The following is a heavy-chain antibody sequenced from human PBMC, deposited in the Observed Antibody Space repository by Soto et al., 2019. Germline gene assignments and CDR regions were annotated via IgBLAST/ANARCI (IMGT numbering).Heavy chain of an antibody. CDR3: AKPRGEVGAHDAFDI. Sequence: GGSLRLSCAASGFTFSSYAMSWVRQAPGKGLEWVSAISGSGGSTYYADSVKGRFTISRDNSKNTLYLQMNSLRAEDTSVYYCAKPRGEVGAHDAFDIWGQGTMVTVSS. CDR1: GFTFSSYA. V-gene: IGHV3-23*01. CDR2: ISGSGGST. D-gene: IGHD1-26*01. J-gene: IGHJ3*02.